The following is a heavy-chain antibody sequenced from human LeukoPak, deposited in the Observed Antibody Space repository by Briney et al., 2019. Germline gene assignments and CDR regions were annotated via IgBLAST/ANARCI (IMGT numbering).Heavy chain of an antibody. CDR3: AKYYYDSSGSNPFDY. CDR2: IYYSGST. V-gene: IGHV4-39*07. CDR1: GGSISSSSYY. J-gene: IGHJ4*02. Sequence: SETLSLTCTVSGGSISSSSYYWGWIRQPPGKGLEWIGSIYYSGSTYYNPSLKGRVTISVDTSKNQFSLKLSSVTAADTAVYYCAKYYYDSSGSNPFDYWGQGTLVTVSS. D-gene: IGHD3-22*01.